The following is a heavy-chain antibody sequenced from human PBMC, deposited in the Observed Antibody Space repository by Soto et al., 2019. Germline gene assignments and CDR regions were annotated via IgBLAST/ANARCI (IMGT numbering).Heavy chain of an antibody. Sequence: QVQLQESGPGLVKPSGTLSLTCAVSGGSISSSNWWSWVRQPPGKGLEWIGEIYHSGSTNYNPSLKSRVTISVDTSKNQFSLKLSSVTAADTAVYYCARLYGGNSVGWFDPWGQGTLVTVSS. D-gene: IGHD2-21*02. J-gene: IGHJ5*02. CDR1: GGSISSSNW. CDR2: IYHSGST. CDR3: ARLYGGNSVGWFDP. V-gene: IGHV4-4*02.